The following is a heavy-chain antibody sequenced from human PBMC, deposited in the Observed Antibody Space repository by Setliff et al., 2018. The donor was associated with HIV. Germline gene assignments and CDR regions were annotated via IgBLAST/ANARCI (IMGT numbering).Heavy chain of an antibody. CDR2: IKSKSDGGTK. CDR1: GLTFSNAW. J-gene: IGHJ4*02. D-gene: IGHD4-17*01. V-gene: IGHV3-15*01. CDR3: TPTDYGGSDY. Sequence: PGGSLRLSCAASGLTFSNAWMNWVRQAPGKGLEWVGRIKSKSDGGTKGYAAPVKGRFTISRDDSKSIAYLQMNSLKNEDTAVYYCTPTDYGGSDYWGQGTLVTVSS.